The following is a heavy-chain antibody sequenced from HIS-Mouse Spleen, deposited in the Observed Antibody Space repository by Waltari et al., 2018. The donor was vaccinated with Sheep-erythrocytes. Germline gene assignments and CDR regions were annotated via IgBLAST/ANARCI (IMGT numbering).Heavy chain of an antibody. CDR1: GFTFSSYA. Sequence: EVQLLESGGGLVQPGGSLRLSCAASGFTFSSYAMSWVRQAPGRGLEWGSAIVGIGGSTYYADSVKGRFTSSRDNSKNTLYLQMNSLRAEDTAVYYCAKQTLRRTYFDYWGQGTLVTVSS. D-gene: IGHD4-17*01. CDR2: IVGIGGST. CDR3: AKQTLRRTYFDY. J-gene: IGHJ4*02. V-gene: IGHV3-23*01.